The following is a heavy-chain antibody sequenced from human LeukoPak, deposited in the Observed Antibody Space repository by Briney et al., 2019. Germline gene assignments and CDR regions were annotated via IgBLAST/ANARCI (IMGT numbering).Heavy chain of an antibody. CDR2: IYTSGST. J-gene: IGHJ6*03. V-gene: IGHV4-4*07. D-gene: IGHD3-10*01. CDR1: GGSISDYF. Sequence: SETLSLTCTVSGGSISDYFWSWIRQPPGKGLEWIGRIYTSGSTNYNPSLKSRVTMSVDTSKNQFSLKLSSVTAADTAVYYCARDGSGYYGSGSYYYYMDVRGKGTTVTISS. CDR3: ARDGSGYYGSGSYYYYMDV.